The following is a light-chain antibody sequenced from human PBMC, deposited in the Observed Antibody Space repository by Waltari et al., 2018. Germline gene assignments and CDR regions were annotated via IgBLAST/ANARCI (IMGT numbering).Light chain of an antibody. CDR3: QHYVSLPAT. J-gene: IGKJ1*01. V-gene: IGKV3-20*01. Sequence: EIVLTQSPGALFLSPGEGATLSCRASQRVRSTLAWYQQKPGQAPRLLIYGASSRATGIPDRFSGSGSGTDFSLTISRLEPDDSAVYFCQHYVSLPATFGQGTKVEIK. CDR1: QRVRST. CDR2: GAS.